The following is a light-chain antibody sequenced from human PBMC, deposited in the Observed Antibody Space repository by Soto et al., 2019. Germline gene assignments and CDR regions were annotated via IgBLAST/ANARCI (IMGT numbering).Light chain of an antibody. CDR1: QSLQHSNGYNY. J-gene: IGKJ1*01. V-gene: IGKV2-28*01. CDR3: MQALQTPT. CDR2: LAS. Sequence: DIVMTQSPLSLPVTPGEPASISCRSSQSLQHSNGYNYLDWYLQKPGQSPQILIYLASNRASGVHDRFSGSGSGTDFTLKINSVEAEDVGVYYCMQALQTPTFGQGTKVEIK.